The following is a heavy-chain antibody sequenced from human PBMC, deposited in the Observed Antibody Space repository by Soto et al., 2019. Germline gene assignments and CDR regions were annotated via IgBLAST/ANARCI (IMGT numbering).Heavy chain of an antibody. V-gene: IGHV4-30-4*01. Sequence: TSETLSLTCTVSGGSISSGDYYWSWIRQPPGKGLEWIGYIYYSGSTYYNPSLKSRVTISVDTSKNQFSLKLSSVTAADTAVYYCAREYYYDSSGYQYWSQGTLVTVSS. CDR1: GGSISSGDYY. CDR3: AREYYYDSSGYQY. D-gene: IGHD3-22*01. J-gene: IGHJ4*02. CDR2: IYYSGST.